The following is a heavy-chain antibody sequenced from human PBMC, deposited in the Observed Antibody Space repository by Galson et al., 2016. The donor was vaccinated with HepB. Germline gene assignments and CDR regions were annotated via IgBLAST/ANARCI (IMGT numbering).Heavy chain of an antibody. J-gene: IGHJ3*02. D-gene: IGHD2/OR15-2a*01. CDR3: ANVVITPVVFIGTGAFDI. CDR1: GETFSSHS. Sequence: SVKVSCKASGETFSSHSMTWVRQAPGQGLEWMGGIMPIFGTASYAQKFQGRVTMTADKSSNTVYMELSSLRPEDTAIYYCANVVITPVVFIGTGAFDIWGQGTMVTVSS. V-gene: IGHV1-69*06. CDR2: IMPIFGTA.